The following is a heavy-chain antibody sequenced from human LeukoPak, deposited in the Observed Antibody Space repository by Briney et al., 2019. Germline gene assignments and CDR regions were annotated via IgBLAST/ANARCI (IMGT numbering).Heavy chain of an antibody. Sequence: GGSLRLSCAASGFDFNDFAMTWVRQAPGKGLEWVSSMSGSGDTTEYAASVKGRFTISRDNAKKTLYLEMNSLRAEDTAVYYCAKQGLGNWGQGTLVTVSS. CDR1: GFDFNDFA. D-gene: IGHD3-16*01. CDR2: MSGSGDTT. J-gene: IGHJ4*02. CDR3: AKQGLGN. V-gene: IGHV3-23*01.